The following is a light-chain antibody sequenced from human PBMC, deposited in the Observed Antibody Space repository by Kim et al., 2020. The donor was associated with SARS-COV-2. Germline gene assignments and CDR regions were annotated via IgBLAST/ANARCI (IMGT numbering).Light chain of an antibody. V-gene: IGLV2-8*01. J-gene: IGLJ2*01. CDR2: EVS. CDR1: SSDIGGYNY. CDR3: SSYAGSNDFGV. Sequence: QSALTQPPSASGSPGQSVTISCTGTSSDIGGYNYVSWYQQHPGKVPKLMIYEVSKRPSGVPDRFSGSKSDNTAPLTVSGLQAEDEADYYCSSYAGSNDFGVFGGGTQLTVL.